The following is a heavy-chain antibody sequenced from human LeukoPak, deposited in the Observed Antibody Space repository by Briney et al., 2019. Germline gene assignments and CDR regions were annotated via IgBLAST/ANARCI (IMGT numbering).Heavy chain of an antibody. V-gene: IGHV4-38-2*02. CDR1: GYSISSGYY. D-gene: IGHD3-22*01. Sequence: SETLSLTCTVSGYSISSGYYWGWIRQPPGKGLEWIGSIYHSGSTYYNPSLKSRVTISVDTSKNQFSLKLSSVTAADTAVYYCARLEGGGYDSSGYKDDYWGQGTLVTVSS. CDR3: ARLEGGGYDSSGYKDDY. CDR2: IYHSGST. J-gene: IGHJ4*02.